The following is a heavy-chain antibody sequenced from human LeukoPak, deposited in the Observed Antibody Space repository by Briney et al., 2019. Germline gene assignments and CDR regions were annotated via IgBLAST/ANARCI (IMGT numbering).Heavy chain of an antibody. CDR1: GFTFSSYG. CDR2: IHFDGSTK. Sequence: GGSLRLSCAASGFTFSSYGMHWVRQAPGKGLEWVAFIHFDGSTKYSGDSVQGRFTISRDNSRNILYLQMNNLRPEDTAFYCCAKDQCTRTSCDGYPGYWGQGTLVTVSS. V-gene: IGHV3-30*02. D-gene: IGHD2-2*01. CDR3: AKDQCTRTSCDGYPGY. J-gene: IGHJ4*02.